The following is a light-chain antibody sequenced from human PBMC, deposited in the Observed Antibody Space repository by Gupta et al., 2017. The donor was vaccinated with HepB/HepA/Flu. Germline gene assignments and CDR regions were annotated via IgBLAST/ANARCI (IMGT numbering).Light chain of an antibody. V-gene: IGKV1-39*01. Sequence: DIQMTQSPSSLSASVGDRITITCRSSQSISTYLNWYHQKPGKAPKLLISFASTLQSGVPSRFSGSGSGTDFTLTISSLQPEDFAIYYCQQSYKTPPTFGGGTQVEI. CDR1: QSISTY. CDR3: QQSYKTPPT. J-gene: IGKJ4*01. CDR2: FAS.